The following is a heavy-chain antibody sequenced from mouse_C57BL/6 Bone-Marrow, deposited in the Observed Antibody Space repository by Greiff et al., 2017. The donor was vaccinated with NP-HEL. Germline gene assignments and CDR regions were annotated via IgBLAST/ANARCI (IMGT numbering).Heavy chain of an antibody. J-gene: IGHJ3*01. CDR2: LHPSDSDT. Sequence: QVQLQQPGAELVKPGASVKVSCKASGYTFTSYWMHWVKQRPGQGLEWIGRLHPSDSDTNYNQKFKGKATLTVDKSSSTAYMQLSSLPSEDSAVYYCANTDGYYAWFAYWGQGTLVTVSA. CDR3: ANTDGYYAWFAY. CDR1: GYTFTSYW. D-gene: IGHD2-3*01. V-gene: IGHV1-74*01.